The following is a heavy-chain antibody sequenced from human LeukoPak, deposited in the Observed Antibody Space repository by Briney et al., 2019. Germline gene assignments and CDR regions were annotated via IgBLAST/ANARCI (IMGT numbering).Heavy chain of an antibody. CDR3: AKDFNWGSNYFDY. D-gene: IGHD7-27*01. J-gene: IGHJ4*02. CDR1: GFTFDDYA. CDR2: ISWNSGSI. V-gene: IGHV3-9*01. Sequence: GRSLRLSCAASGFTFDDYAMHWVRQAPGKGLEWVSGISWNSGSIGYADSVKGRFTISRDNAKNSLYLQMNSLRAEDTALYYCAKDFNWGSNYFDYWGQGTLVTVSS.